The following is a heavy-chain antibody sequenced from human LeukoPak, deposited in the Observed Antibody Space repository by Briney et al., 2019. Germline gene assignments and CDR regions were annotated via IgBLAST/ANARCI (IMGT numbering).Heavy chain of an antibody. D-gene: IGHD1-1*01. CDR2: IYYSGST. Sequence: SETLSLTSTVPGGSISSYYWSCIRQPPGKGLEWIGYIYYSGSTNYNPSLKSRVTISVDTSKNQFSLKLSSVTAADTAVYYCARLNERAYTVDYWGQGTLVTVSS. CDR3: ARLNERAYTVDY. V-gene: IGHV4-59*01. CDR1: GGSISSYY. J-gene: IGHJ4*02.